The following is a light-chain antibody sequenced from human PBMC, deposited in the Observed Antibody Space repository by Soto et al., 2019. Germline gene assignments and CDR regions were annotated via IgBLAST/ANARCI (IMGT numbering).Light chain of an antibody. Sequence: EILMTQSPATLSVSPGERATLSCRASQTISSNLAWYQHKPGQAPRLLFYGASNRATGIPARFTGSGSGTEFTLTISSLQSEDFAVYSCQQYDNWPPTFGGGTKVAIK. CDR2: GAS. CDR1: QTISSN. J-gene: IGKJ4*01. CDR3: QQYDNWPPT. V-gene: IGKV3-15*01.